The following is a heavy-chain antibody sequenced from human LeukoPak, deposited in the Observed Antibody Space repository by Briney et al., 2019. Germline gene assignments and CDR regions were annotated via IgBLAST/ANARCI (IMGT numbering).Heavy chain of an antibody. J-gene: IGHJ4*02. CDR3: AKVGYYYAFFDY. Sequence: GGSLRLSCAASGFTFSSYGMGWVRQAPGKGLEWVSAISGSGGSTYYADSVKGRFTISRDNSKNTLYLQMNSLRAEDTAVYYCAKVGYYYAFFDYWGQGTLVTVSS. CDR1: GFTFSSYG. CDR2: ISGSGGST. V-gene: IGHV3-23*01. D-gene: IGHD3-10*01.